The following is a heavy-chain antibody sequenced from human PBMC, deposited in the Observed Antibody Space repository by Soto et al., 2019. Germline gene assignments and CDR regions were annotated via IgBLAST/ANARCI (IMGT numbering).Heavy chain of an antibody. CDR3: ARAPRSSWYAP. CDR1: GYTFTSYG. CDR2: ISAYNGNT. Sequence: QVQLVQSGAEVKKPGASVKVSCKASGYTFTSYGISWVRQAPGQVLEWMGWISAYNGNTNYAQKLQGRVTMTTDTPASTAYMELRSLRSVETAVYSGARAPRSSWYAPWGQGTLVTVSS. V-gene: IGHV1-18*01. D-gene: IGHD6-13*01. J-gene: IGHJ5*02.